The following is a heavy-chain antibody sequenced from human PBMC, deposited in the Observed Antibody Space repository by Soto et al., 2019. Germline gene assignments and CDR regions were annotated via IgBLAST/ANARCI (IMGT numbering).Heavy chain of an antibody. CDR3: ARDGLRYCSGGSCYPYNWFDP. Sequence: ASVKVSCKASGYTFTGYYMHWVRQAPGQGLEWMGWINPNSGGTNYAQKFQGRFTMTRDTSISTAYMELRRLRSDDTAVYYCARDGLRYCSGGSCYPYNWFDPWGQGTLVTVSS. CDR2: INPNSGGT. V-gene: IGHV1-2*02. CDR1: GYTFTGYY. J-gene: IGHJ5*02. D-gene: IGHD2-15*01.